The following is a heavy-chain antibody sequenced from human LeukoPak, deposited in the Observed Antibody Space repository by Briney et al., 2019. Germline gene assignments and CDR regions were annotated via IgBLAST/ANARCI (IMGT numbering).Heavy chain of an antibody. V-gene: IGHV3-30*03. J-gene: IGHJ4*02. CDR3: AVPQWELLN. D-gene: IGHD1-26*01. Sequence: GTSLRLSCAASGLLPNAFAMHWVRQAPGKGLEWVAVLSSDGRDIFYTGSVKGRFTISRDNSKNTLYLQMNSLRAEDTAVYYCAVPQWELLNWGQGTLVTVSS. CDR1: GLLPNAFA. CDR2: LSSDGRDI.